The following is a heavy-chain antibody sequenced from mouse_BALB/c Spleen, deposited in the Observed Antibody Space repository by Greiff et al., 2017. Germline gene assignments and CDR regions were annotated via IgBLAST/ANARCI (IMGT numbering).Heavy chain of an antibody. V-gene: IGHV2-9*02. CDR3: ARDGFYYDYGNYFDY. D-gene: IGHD2-4*01. CDR2: IWAGGST. J-gene: IGHJ2*01. CDR1: GFSLTSYG. Sequence: VQLQQSGPGLVAPSQSLSITCTVSGFSLTSYGVHWVRQPPGKGLEWLGVIWAGGSTNYNSALMSRLSISKDNSKSQVFLKMNSLQTDDTAMYYCARDGFYYDYGNYFDYWGQGTTLTVSS.